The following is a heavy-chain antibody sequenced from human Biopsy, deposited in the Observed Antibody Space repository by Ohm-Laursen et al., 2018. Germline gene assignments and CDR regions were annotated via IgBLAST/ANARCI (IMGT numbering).Heavy chain of an antibody. V-gene: IGHV4-34*08. Sequence: SDTLSLTCAVFGKTFSDYQWSWIRQPPGKGLEWIGQINLSGTTNYNPSLKSRVSISADASKYEFSLRLTSVTAADTAVYFCGNKVHGRDYWGLGAQVTVSS. CDR3: GNKVHGRDY. CDR2: INLSGTT. D-gene: IGHD2/OR15-2a*01. CDR1: GKTFSDYQ. J-gene: IGHJ4*02.